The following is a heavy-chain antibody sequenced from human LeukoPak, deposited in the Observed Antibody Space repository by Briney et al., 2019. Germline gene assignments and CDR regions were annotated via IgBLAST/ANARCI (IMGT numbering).Heavy chain of an antibody. J-gene: IGHJ4*02. D-gene: IGHD3-22*01. CDR3: ARNLYDSRALYHFDY. CDR2: IYSGGGT. Sequence: GGSLRLSCAASGFTVSSSYMNWVRQAPGKGLEWVSLIYSGGGTYYADSVKGRFTISRDNSKNTLYLQMKSLRAEDTAVYYCARNLYDSRALYHFDYRGQGTLVNV. V-gene: IGHV3-66*01. CDR1: GFTVSSSY.